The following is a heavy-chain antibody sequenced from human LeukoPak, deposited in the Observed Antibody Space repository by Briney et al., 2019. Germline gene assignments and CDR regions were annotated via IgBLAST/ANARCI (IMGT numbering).Heavy chain of an antibody. D-gene: IGHD5/OR15-5a*01. CDR2: IDYSGST. CDR3: ARVSAPGLPTYWYFAL. V-gene: IGHV4-30-4*08. Sequence: SETLSLTCTVSGGSINSSSYYWGWIRQPPGKGLEWIGYIDYSGSTYYNPSLKSRVTISVDTSKNQFSLKLSSVTAADTAVSYCARVSAPGLPTYWYFALWGRGTLVTVSS. CDR1: GGSINSSSYY. J-gene: IGHJ2*01.